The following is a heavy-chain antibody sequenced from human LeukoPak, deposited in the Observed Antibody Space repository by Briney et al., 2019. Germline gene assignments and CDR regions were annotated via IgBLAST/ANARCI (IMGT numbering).Heavy chain of an antibody. CDR3: ATISTWDYYYYYMDV. D-gene: IGHD3-22*01. CDR2: IYYSGST. CDR1: GGSISSYY. J-gene: IGHJ6*03. V-gene: IGHV4-59*12. Sequence: SETLSLTCTVSGGSISSYYWSWIRQSPGKGLEWIGYIYYSGSTNYNPSLKSRVTISVDTSKNQFSLKLSSVTAADTAVYYCATISTWDYYYYYMDVWGKGTTVTISS.